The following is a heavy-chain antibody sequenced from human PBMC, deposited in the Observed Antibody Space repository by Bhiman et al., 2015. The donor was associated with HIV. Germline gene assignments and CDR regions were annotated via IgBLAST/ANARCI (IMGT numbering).Heavy chain of an antibody. CDR1: GFIFDDYG. J-gene: IGHJ4*02. V-gene: IGHV3-20*04. Sequence: EVRLVESGGRVVRPGGSLRLTCAASGFIFDDYGMNWVRQVPGKGLEWVSGINRNGGSIAYADSVKGRFTISRDSAKNSLYLQMDSLREEDTAVYYCANSRRDGYIDYWGQGTLVTVSS. D-gene: IGHD5-24*01. CDR3: ANSRRDGYIDY. CDR2: INRNGGSI.